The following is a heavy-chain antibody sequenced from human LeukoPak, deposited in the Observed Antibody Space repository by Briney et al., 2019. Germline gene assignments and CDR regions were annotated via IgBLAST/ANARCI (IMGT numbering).Heavy chain of an antibody. Sequence: SSETLSLTCTVSGGSISSYYWSWLRQPPGKGLEWIGYIYYIGTTNYNPSLKSRVTISVDTSKNQFSLKLTSVTAADTAVYFCARDKEVAGANVDPPYYYYYEMDVWGQGTTVTVSS. CDR1: GGSISSYY. CDR3: ARDKEVAGANVDPPYYYYYEMDV. V-gene: IGHV4-59*01. J-gene: IGHJ6*02. CDR2: IYYIGTT. D-gene: IGHD6-19*01.